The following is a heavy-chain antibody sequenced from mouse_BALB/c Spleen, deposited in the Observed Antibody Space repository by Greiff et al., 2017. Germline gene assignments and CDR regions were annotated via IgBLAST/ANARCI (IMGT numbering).Heavy chain of an antibody. Sequence: EVMLVESGGDLVKPGGSLKLSCAASGFTFSSYGMSWVRQTPDKRLEWVATISSGGSYTYYPDSVKGRFTISRDNAKNTLYLQMSSLKSEDTAMYYCARQYYDYYAMDYWGQGTSVTVSS. J-gene: IGHJ4*01. CDR2: ISSGGSYT. V-gene: IGHV5-6*01. CDR3: ARQYYDYYAMDY. CDR1: GFTFSSYG. D-gene: IGHD1-1*02.